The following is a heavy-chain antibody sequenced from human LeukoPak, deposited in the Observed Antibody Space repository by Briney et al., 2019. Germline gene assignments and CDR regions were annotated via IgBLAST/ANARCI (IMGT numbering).Heavy chain of an antibody. J-gene: IGHJ3*02. Sequence: SGGSLRLSCTASGFTLSTYAMSWVRQAPGKGLEWVSYISSSSTIYYADSVKGRFTISRDNAKNSLYLQMNSLRAEDTAVYYCASLDAFDIWGQGTMVTVSS. V-gene: IGHV3-48*01. CDR2: ISSSSTI. CDR3: ASLDAFDI. CDR1: GFTLSTYA.